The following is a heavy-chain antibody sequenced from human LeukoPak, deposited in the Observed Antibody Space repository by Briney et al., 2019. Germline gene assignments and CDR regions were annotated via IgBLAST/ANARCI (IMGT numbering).Heavy chain of an antibody. CDR2: IYYSGST. J-gene: IGHJ6*03. CDR3: ARHPGYGDYVVYYYYSMDV. CDR1: GGSISSYY. Sequence: SETLSLTCTVYGGSISSYYWSWIRQPAGKGLEWIGYIYYSGSTNYNPSLKSRVTISVDTSKKQFSLKLSSVTAADTAVYYCARHPGYGDYVVYYYYSMDVWGKGTTVTVSS. D-gene: IGHD4-17*01. V-gene: IGHV4-59*08.